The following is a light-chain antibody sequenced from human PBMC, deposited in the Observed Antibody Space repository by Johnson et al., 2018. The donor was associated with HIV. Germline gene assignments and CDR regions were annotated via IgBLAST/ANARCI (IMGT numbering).Light chain of an antibody. Sequence: SVLTQPPSVSAAPGQRVTISCSGSSSNIGSNYVSWYQQVPGTAPKLLIYDNTKRPSGIPDRFSGSKSGTSATLGITGLQTGDEADYYCGTWDSSLSAGIFGTGTKVTVL. CDR2: DNT. CDR1: SSNIGSNY. CDR3: GTWDSSLSAGI. V-gene: IGLV1-51*01. J-gene: IGLJ1*01.